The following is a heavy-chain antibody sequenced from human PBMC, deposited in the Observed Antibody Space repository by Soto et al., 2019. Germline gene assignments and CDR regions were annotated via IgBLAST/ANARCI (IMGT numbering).Heavy chain of an antibody. CDR3: APRPGGGGY. V-gene: IGHV3-53*01. J-gene: IGHJ4*02. Sequence: EVQLVESGGGLIQPGGSLRLSCAVSGFTVSNNYMSWVRQAPGKGLEGVSVIYSGGYTAYGDSVKGRFTISRKYSKNTPYLKMNSLRPNATGVYFCAPRPGGGGYWGQGTLVTVSS. CDR1: GFTVSNNY. D-gene: IGHD3-10*01. CDR2: IYSGGYT.